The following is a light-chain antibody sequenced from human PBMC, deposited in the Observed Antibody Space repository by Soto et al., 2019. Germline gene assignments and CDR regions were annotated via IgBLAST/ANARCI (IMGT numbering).Light chain of an antibody. Sequence: EIVLTQSPGTLYLSPGERATLSCRASQSVSTNYLAWYQRKPGQAPRLLIYGASSRATGIPDRFSGSGSGTDFTLPITRLEPEDFAVYYCQQYGSSPPTFGQGTKVEIK. J-gene: IGKJ1*01. V-gene: IGKV3-20*01. CDR2: GAS. CDR1: QSVSTNY. CDR3: QQYGSSPPT.